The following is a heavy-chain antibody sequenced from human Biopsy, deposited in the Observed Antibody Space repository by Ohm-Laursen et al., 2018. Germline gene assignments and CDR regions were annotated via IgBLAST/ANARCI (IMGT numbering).Heavy chain of an antibody. CDR3: GNEVYGRDY. CDR1: GATFSDYY. CDR2: INQSGET. V-gene: IGHV4-34*08. D-gene: IGHD4-17*01. Sequence: SETLSLTCTVYGATFSDYYWSWIRHPPGKGLEWIGQINQSGETKYNPSLQSRVTISAEVSKNQFSLKLRSLTAADTAIYYCGNEVYGRDYWGQGARVTVSS. J-gene: IGHJ4*02.